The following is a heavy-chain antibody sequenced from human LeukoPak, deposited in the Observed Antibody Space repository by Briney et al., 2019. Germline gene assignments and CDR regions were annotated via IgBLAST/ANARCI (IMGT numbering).Heavy chain of an antibody. CDR2: MNPNSGNT. J-gene: IGHJ4*02. CDR1: GYTFTSYD. D-gene: IGHD3-3*01. Sequence: GASVKVSCKASGYTFTSYDINWVRQATGQGLEWMGWMNPNSGNTGYAQKFQGRVTMTRNTSTSTAYMELSSLRSEDTAVYYCARTDLEWLSKPDYWGQGTLVTVSS. V-gene: IGHV1-8*01. CDR3: ARTDLEWLSKPDY.